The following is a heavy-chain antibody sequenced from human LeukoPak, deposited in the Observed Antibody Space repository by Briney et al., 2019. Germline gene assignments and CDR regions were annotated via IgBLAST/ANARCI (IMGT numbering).Heavy chain of an antibody. V-gene: IGHV4-39*07. D-gene: IGHD6-19*01. CDR2: IYYSGST. Sequence: SETLSLTCTVSGGSISSSSYYWGWIRQPPGKGLEWIGSIYYSGSTYYNPSLKSRVTISVDTSKNQFSLKLSSVTAADTAVYYCARDGSGWYGGYYYYMDVWGKGTTVTISS. J-gene: IGHJ6*03. CDR1: GGSISSSSYY. CDR3: ARDGSGWYGGYYYYMDV.